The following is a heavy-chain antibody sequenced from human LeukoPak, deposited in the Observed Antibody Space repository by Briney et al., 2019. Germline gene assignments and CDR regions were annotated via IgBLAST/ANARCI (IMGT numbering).Heavy chain of an antibody. CDR3: AKDGVTVVVPAAMQYYDFWGGYWEEYYYYYMDV. V-gene: IGHV3-23*01. J-gene: IGHJ6*03. CDR2: ISGSGDST. CDR1: GFTFSSYA. D-gene: IGHD3-3*01. Sequence: QPGGSLRLSCAASGFTFSSYAMSWVRQAPGKGLEWVSAISGSGDSTYYADSVKGRFTISRDNSKNTLYLQMNSLRAEDTAVYYCAKDGVTVVVPAAMQYYDFWGGYWEEYYYYYMDVWGKGTTVTVSS.